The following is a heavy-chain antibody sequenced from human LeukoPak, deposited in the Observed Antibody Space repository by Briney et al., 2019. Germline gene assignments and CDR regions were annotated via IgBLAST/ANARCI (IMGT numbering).Heavy chain of an antibody. CDR1: GFSVSNNY. J-gene: IGHJ4*02. Sequence: GGSLRLSCVVSGFSVSNNYIIWVRQAPGNGLERVSVIYGDGRTSHSASVRGRFTISRDNSKNIVSLHMNNLRAEDTAVYYCARGRGLGVVSPYFDYWGQGTLVTVSS. D-gene: IGHD3-3*01. CDR2: IYGDGRT. V-gene: IGHV3-53*01. CDR3: ARGRGLGVVSPYFDY.